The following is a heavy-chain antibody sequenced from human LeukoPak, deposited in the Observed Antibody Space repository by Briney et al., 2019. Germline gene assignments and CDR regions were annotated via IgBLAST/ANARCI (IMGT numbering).Heavy chain of an antibody. D-gene: IGHD6-19*01. J-gene: IGHJ6*03. V-gene: IGHV1-8*01. Sequence: ASVKVSCKASGYTFTSYDINWVRQATGQGLEWMGWMNPDSGNTGYAQKFQGRVTITRNTSIGTAYMELSSLRSEDTAVYYCARGYSSGWLHGYYYYYYMDVWGKGTTVTVSS. CDR3: ARGYSSGWLHGYYYYYYMDV. CDR2: MNPDSGNT. CDR1: GYTFTSYD.